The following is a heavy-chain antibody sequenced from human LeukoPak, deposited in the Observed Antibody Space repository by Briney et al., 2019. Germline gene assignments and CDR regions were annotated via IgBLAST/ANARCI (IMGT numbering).Heavy chain of an antibody. CDR2: ISSSSSYI. CDR3: ARGQHCGGDCFYFDY. CDR1: GFTFSSYS. Sequence: PGGSLRLSCAASGFTFSSYSMNWVRQAPGKGLEWVSSISSSSSYIYYADSVKGRFTISRDNAKNSLYLQMNSLRAEDTAVYYCARGQHCGGDCFYFDYWGQGTLVTVSS. D-gene: IGHD2-21*01. J-gene: IGHJ4*02. V-gene: IGHV3-21*01.